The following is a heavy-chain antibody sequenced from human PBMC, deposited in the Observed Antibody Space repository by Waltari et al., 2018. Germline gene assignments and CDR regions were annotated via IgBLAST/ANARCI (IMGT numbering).Heavy chain of an antibody. CDR3: ARQSLRWLQLRSGYYFDY. CDR2: IYYSGST. V-gene: IGHV4-59*08. J-gene: IGHJ4*02. CDR1: GGSISSHY. Sequence: QVQLQESGPGLVKPSETLSLTCTVSGGSISSHYWRWIRQPPGKGLEWIGYIYYSGSTNYNPSLKSRVTISVDTSKNQFSLKLSSVTAADTAVYYCARQSLRWLQLRSGYYFDYWGQGTLVTVSS. D-gene: IGHD5-12*01.